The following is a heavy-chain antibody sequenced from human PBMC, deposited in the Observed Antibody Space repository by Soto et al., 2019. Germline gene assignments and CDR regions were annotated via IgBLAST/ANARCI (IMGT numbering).Heavy chain of an antibody. CDR2: IKQDGSEK. D-gene: IGHD3-10*01. J-gene: IGHJ4*02. CDR1: GFTFSSYW. V-gene: IGHV3-7*01. Sequence: EVQLVESGGGLVQPGGSLRLSCTASGFTFSSYWMSWVRQAPGKGLEWVANIKQDGSEKKYVDSVKGRFTISRDNAKNSLSLQMSRLRAEDTAVYYCARDYDSVSYPFDYWGQGTLVTVSS. CDR3: ARDYDSVSYPFDY.